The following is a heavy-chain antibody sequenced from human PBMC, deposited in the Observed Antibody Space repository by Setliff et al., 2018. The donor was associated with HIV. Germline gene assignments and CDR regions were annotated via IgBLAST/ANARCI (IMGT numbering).Heavy chain of an antibody. Sequence: SETLSLTCTVSGGSISSHYWSWIRQPTGKGLEWIGYIYYSGSTNYNPSLKSRVTISVDTSKNQFSLKLSSVTAADTAVYYCAREGVRRGLGSGSFRYRAYYFDQWGQGTLVTVSS. CDR3: AREGVRRGLGSGSFRYRAYYFDQ. D-gene: IGHD3-10*01. CDR1: GGSISSHY. V-gene: IGHV4-59*11. CDR2: IYYSGST. J-gene: IGHJ4*02.